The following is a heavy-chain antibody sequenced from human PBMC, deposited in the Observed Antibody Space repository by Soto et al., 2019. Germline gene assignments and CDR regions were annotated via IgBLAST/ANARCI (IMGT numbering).Heavy chain of an antibody. CDR3: ARLMVRGVNPSYYYYGMDV. V-gene: IGHV4-34*01. J-gene: IGHJ6*02. CDR1: GGSFSGYY. D-gene: IGHD3-10*01. CDR2: INHSGST. Sequence: SETLSLTCAVYGGSFSGYYWSWIRQPPGKWLEWIGEINHSGSTNYNPSLKSRVTISVDTSKNQFSLKLSSVTAADTAVYYCARLMVRGVNPSYYYYGMDVWGQGXTVTVYS.